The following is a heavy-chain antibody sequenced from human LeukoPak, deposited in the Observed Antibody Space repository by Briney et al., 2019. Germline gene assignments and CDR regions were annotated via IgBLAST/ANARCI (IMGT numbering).Heavy chain of an antibody. V-gene: IGHV4-39*01. J-gene: IGHJ4*02. Sequence: SETLSLTCTVSGDSISSTRYYWGWIRQPPGKGLEWIGSIYYNGNTFYNPSLKSRVTISIDTSKSQFSLKLSSVTAADTAVYYCARRQSSSWSHFDYWGQGTLITVSS. CDR2: IYYNGNT. CDR1: GDSISSTRYY. D-gene: IGHD6-13*01. CDR3: ARRQSSSWSHFDY.